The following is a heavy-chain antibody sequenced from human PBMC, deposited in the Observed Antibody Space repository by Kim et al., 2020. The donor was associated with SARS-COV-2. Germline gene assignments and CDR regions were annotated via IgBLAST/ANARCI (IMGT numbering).Heavy chain of an antibody. V-gene: IGHV3-23*01. CDR2: IRDSGSST. CDR1: GFTFNNYA. Sequence: GGSLRLSCAASGFTFNNYAMSWVRQAPGKGLEWVSGIRDSGSSTQYADSVKGRFSISRDNSRNTLYLQMDSLRAEDTAVYYCAKVTSGGSGWFEYFLHWGQGTLVTVSS. D-gene: IGHD6-19*01. J-gene: IGHJ1*01. CDR3: AKVTSGGSGWFEYFLH.